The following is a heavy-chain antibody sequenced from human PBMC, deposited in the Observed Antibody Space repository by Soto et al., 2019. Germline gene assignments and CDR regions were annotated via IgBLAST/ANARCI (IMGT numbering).Heavy chain of an antibody. CDR1: GFTFSSYT. J-gene: IGHJ4*02. D-gene: IGHD1-26*01. V-gene: IGHV3-23*01. Sequence: PGGSLRLSCAASGFTFSSYTMSWVRLAPGKGLEWVSAITGDGARTLYADSLKGRFTISRDNSENTLYLQMSSLRADDTAVYYCTKRRIVGDSPYEFDYWGQGTLVTVSS. CDR2: ITGDGART. CDR3: TKRRIVGDSPYEFDY.